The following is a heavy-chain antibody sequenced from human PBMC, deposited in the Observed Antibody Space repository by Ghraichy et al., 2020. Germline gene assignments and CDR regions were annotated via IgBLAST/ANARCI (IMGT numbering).Heavy chain of an antibody. J-gene: IGHJ6*02. CDR3: ARGGYSNNWFGMDV. CDR2: ISYDGSTT. V-gene: IGHV3-30*04. D-gene: IGHD4-11*01. CDR1: GFTFSTYT. Sequence: GGSLRLSCAASGFTFSTYTMHWVRQAPGKGLEWVAVISYDGSTTYYADFVKGRFTISRDNSKNTLYVEMNSLRAEDTALYYCARGGYSNNWFGMDVWGQGATVTV.